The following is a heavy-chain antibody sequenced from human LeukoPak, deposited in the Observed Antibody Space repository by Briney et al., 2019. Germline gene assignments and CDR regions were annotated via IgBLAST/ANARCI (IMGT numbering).Heavy chain of an antibody. Sequence: SQTLSLTCTVSGGSISSGDYYWSWIRQPPGKGLEWIGYIYYSGSTYYNPSLKSRVTISVDTSKNQFSLKLSSVTAADTAVYYCARWSGDYVPTFDYWGQGTLVTVSS. D-gene: IGHD4-17*01. CDR2: IYYSGST. J-gene: IGHJ4*02. V-gene: IGHV4-30-4*01. CDR3: ARWSGDYVPTFDY. CDR1: GGSISSGDYY.